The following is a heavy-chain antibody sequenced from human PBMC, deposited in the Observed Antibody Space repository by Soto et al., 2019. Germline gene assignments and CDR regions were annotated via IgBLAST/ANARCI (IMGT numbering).Heavy chain of an antibody. Sequence: SETVSLTCTVTGDSLSSRSYYWGWIRHPPGKLLGWSVSIYYSGSTYNNPSLRSLVSMSIDTSKDQFSLKLKSVTAADTALYSWARHRTSVVSQAYIDLWGPGSLVTVSS. J-gene: IGHJ4*02. V-gene: IGHV4-39*01. CDR1: GDSLSSRSYY. D-gene: IGHD2-21*01. CDR3: ARHRTSVVSQAYIDL. CDR2: IYYSGST.